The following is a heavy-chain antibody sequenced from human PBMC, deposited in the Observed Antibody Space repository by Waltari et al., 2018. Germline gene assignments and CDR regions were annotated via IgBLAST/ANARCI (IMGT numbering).Heavy chain of an antibody. Sequence: QLQLQESGPGLVKPSETLSLTCTVSGGSLSSSSYYWGWIRQPPGKGLEWIGSIYYSGSTYYNPSLKSRVTISVDTSKNQFSLKLSSVTAADTAVYYCARNLAVAGTRYWGQGTLVTVSS. CDR2: IYYSGST. CDR1: GGSLSSSSYY. V-gene: IGHV4-39*01. J-gene: IGHJ4*02. CDR3: ARNLAVAGTRY. D-gene: IGHD6-19*01.